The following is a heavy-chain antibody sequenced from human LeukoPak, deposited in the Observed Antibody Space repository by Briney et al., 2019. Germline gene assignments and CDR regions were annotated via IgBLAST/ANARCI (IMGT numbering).Heavy chain of an antibody. D-gene: IGHD3-22*01. J-gene: IGHJ3*02. Sequence: GESLKISCKGSGDSFTSYWIGWVRQMPGKGLGWMGIIYPGDSDTRYSPSFQGQVTISADKSLRTAYLQWSSLKASDTAMYYCARPGYYDSSGYLPGAFDIWGQGTMVTVSS. CDR3: ARPGYYDSSGYLPGAFDI. V-gene: IGHV5-51*01. CDR2: IYPGDSDT. CDR1: GDSFTSYW.